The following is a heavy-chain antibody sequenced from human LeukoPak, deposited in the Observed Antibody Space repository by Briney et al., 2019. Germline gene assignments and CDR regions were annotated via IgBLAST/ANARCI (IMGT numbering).Heavy chain of an antibody. Sequence: GGSLRLSWAASGFTFSSYDMHWVRHATGKGLEWVSAIGTAGDTYYPGSVKGRFTISRENAKNSLYLQMNSLRAGDTAVYYCARWMILGGIGGMDVWGQGTTVTVSS. V-gene: IGHV3-13*01. CDR1: GFTFSSYD. D-gene: IGHD1-26*01. CDR2: IGTAGDT. J-gene: IGHJ6*02. CDR3: ARWMILGGIGGMDV.